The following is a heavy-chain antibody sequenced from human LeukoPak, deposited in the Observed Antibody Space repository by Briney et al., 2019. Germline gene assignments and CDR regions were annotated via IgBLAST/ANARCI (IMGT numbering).Heavy chain of an antibody. J-gene: IGHJ4*02. V-gene: IGHV3-49*04. D-gene: IGHD1-1*01. CDR3: TGNRGGQLPFDY. CDR1: GFMFDDYA. CDR2: IRSKGYGGTT. Sequence: GGSLRLSCTGSGFMFDDYALTWVRQAPGKGLEWVSFIRSKGYGGTTDYAASVKGRFTISRDDSKGVLYLQMNSLKTDDTAVYFCTGNRGGQLPFDYWGRGTQVTVSS.